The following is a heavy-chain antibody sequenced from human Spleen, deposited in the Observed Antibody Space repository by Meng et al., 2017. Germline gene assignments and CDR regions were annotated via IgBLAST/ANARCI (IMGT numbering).Heavy chain of an antibody. CDR2: INHSGST. D-gene: IGHD4-11*01. J-gene: IGHJ4*02. CDR1: GGSFSDYY. V-gene: IGHV4-34*01. CDR3: ARGPTTMAHDFDY. Sequence: QLQLRVGGVGLLKPSEPLPLTCVVSGGSFSDYYWSWIRQPPGKGLEWIGEINHSGSTTYNPSLESRATISVDTSQNNLSLKLSSVTAADSAVYYCARGPTTMAHDFDYWGQGTLVTVSS.